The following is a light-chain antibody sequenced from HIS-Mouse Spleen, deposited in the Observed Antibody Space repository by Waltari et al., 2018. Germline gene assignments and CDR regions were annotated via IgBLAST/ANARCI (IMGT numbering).Light chain of an antibody. V-gene: IGLV3-10*01. CDR3: YSTDSSGNHRV. Sequence: SYELTQPPSASVSPGQTARITCSGDAFQKKSAYWYQQKSGQAPVLVIYEDSKRPSGNPERFSGSSSGTMATLTISGAQVEDEADYYCYSTDSSGNHRVFGGGTKLTVL. CDR2: EDS. J-gene: IGLJ2*01. CDR1: AFQKKS.